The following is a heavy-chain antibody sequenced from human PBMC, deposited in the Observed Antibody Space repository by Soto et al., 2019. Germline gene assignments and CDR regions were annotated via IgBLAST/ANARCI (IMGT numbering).Heavy chain of an antibody. CDR2: IYYSGST. CDR1: GGSISSGVYY. CDR3: ARTIFP. Sequence: QVQLQELGPGLVKPSQTLSLTCTVSGGSISSGVYYWSWIRQHPGKGLEWIGYIYYSGSTYYNPSLKTRFTISVDTSKTQFSPKLSSVTAADTAMYYCARTIFPWGQGTLVTVSS. J-gene: IGHJ5*02. V-gene: IGHV4-31*03. D-gene: IGHD3-9*01.